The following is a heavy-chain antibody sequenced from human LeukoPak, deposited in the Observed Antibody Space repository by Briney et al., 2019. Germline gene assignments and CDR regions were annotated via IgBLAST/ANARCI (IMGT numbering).Heavy chain of an antibody. CDR1: GGTFSSYA. V-gene: IGHV1-69*04. CDR3: ATYGSGSYEHNY. CDR2: IIPILGIA. D-gene: IGHD3-10*01. Sequence: VASVKVSCKASGGTFSSYAISWVRQAPGQGLEWMGRIIPILGIANYAQKFQGRVTITADKSTGTAYMELSSLRPEDTAVYYCATYGSGSYEHNYWGQGTLVTVSS. J-gene: IGHJ4*02.